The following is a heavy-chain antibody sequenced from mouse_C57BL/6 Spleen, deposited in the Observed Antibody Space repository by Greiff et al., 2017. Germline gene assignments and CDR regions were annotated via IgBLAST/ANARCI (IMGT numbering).Heavy chain of an antibody. CDR1: GFTFSDYG. D-gene: IGHD4-1*01. CDR2: ISSGSSTI. J-gene: IGHJ4*01. V-gene: IGHV5-17*01. Sequence: EVMLVESGGGLVKPGGSLKLSCAASGFTFSDYGMHWVRQAPEKGLEWVAYISSGSSTIYYADTVKGRFTISRANAKNTLFLQMTSLRSEDTAMDYCARKGGTYAMDYWGHGTSVTVSS. CDR3: ARKGGTYAMDY.